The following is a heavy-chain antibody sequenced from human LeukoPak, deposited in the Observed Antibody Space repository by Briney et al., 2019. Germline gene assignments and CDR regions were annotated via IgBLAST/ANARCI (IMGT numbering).Heavy chain of an antibody. CDR3: ARDLVRGVIMPNWLDP. CDR2: ISGSSSYI. J-gene: IGHJ5*02. V-gene: IGHV3-21*04. CDR1: GFTFSTYN. D-gene: IGHD3-10*01. Sequence: GGSLRLSCAASGFTFSTYNMNWVRQAPGKGLEWVSSISGSSSYIYYADSVKGRFSISRDNAKNSLYLQMNSLRAEDTAVYYCARDLVRGVIMPNWLDPWGQGTLVTVSS.